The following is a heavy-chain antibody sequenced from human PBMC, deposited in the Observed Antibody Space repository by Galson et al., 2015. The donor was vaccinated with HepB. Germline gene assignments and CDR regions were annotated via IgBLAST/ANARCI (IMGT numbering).Heavy chain of an antibody. CDR2: IFYSGGA. V-gene: IGHV4-31*03. D-gene: IGHD3-3*01. Sequence: TLSLTCTVSGGSISSDDYYWSWVHQLPGRGLEWIGYIFYSGGAYYNPSLKSRLTISVDTSKNQFSLKLSSVTAADTAVYYCARDKKITLFVTYGMDVWGQGTTVTVSS. CDR3: ARDKKITLFVTYGMDV. J-gene: IGHJ6*02. CDR1: GGSISSDDYY.